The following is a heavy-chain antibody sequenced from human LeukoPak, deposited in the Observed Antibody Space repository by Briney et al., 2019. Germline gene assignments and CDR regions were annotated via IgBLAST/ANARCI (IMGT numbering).Heavy chain of an antibody. J-gene: IGHJ3*02. D-gene: IGHD1-26*01. CDR3: ARWLEWELLWETPPEERAPFHVFDI. Sequence: PSETLSLTCTVSGGSISSSSYYWGWIRQPPGKGLEWIGSIYYSGSTNYNPSLKSRVAVSVDTSKDQFSLKLSSVTAADTAVYYCARWLEWELLWETPPEERAPFHVFDIWGQGTMVTVSS. V-gene: IGHV4-39*01. CDR2: IYYSGST. CDR1: GGSISSSSYY.